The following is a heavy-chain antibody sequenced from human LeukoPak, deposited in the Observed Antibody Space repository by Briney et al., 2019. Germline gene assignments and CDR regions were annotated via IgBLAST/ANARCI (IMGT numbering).Heavy chain of an antibody. V-gene: IGHV4-4*02. CDR1: GGSISSSNW. CDR3: ARDMVRGVFDY. Sequence: SETLSLTCAVSGGSISSSNWWSWVRQPQGKGLEWIGEIYHSGSSNYNPSLKSRATISVDKSKSQFSLKLSSVTAADTAVYYCARDMVRGVFDYWGQGTLVTVSS. CDR2: IYHSGSS. D-gene: IGHD3-10*01. J-gene: IGHJ4*02.